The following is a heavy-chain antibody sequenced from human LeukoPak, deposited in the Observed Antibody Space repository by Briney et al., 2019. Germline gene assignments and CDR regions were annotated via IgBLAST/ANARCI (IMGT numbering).Heavy chain of an antibody. CDR1: GFIFSDYA. CDR3: VKAPSGLIKGSYDV. D-gene: IGHD3-10*01. Sequence: PGGSLRLSCVASGFIFSDYAVTWVRQAPGKGLVWVSSISVSEGTKHYADSVKGRFTISRDNSKNTLYLQMNSLGVDDTAVYYCVKAPSGLIKGSYDVWGQGTMVTVSS. CDR2: ISVSEGTK. V-gene: IGHV3-23*01. J-gene: IGHJ3*01.